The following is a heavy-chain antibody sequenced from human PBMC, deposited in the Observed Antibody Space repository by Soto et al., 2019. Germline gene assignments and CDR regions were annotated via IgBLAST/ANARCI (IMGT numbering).Heavy chain of an antibody. CDR2: ISAYNGNT. V-gene: IGHV1-18*01. CDR3: ARGGSPVVAVAGRDYYYYGMDV. D-gene: IGHD6-19*01. Sequence: ASVKVSCKASGYTFTSYGISWVRQAPGQGLEWMGWISAYNGNTNYAQKLQGRVTMTTDTSTSTAYMELRSLRSDDTAVYYCARGGSPVVAVAGRDYYYYGMDVWGQGTTVTVYS. CDR1: GYTFTSYG. J-gene: IGHJ6*02.